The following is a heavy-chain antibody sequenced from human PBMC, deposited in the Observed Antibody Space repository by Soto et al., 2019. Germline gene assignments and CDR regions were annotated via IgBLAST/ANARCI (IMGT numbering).Heavy chain of an antibody. J-gene: IGHJ4*02. D-gene: IGHD1-26*01. CDR1: GCTFTSYT. Sequence: SVKVSCKASGCTFTSYTISWVRQAPGQGLEWMGRIIPILGRANYAQSFQGRVTITRDKSTSTVYMELNSLRAEDTAVYYCAKDPPVDGSLGKTKYYDYWGQGTLVTVSS. V-gene: IGHV1-69*08. CDR3: AKDPPVDGSLGKTKYYDY. CDR2: IIPILGRA.